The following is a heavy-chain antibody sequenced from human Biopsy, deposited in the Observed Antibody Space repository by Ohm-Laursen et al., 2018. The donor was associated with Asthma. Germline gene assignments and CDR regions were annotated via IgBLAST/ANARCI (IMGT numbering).Heavy chain of an antibody. CDR1: GYNFISFA. D-gene: IGHD3-9*01. CDR2: VNTGNGDT. V-gene: IGHV1-3*04. CDR3: ARTYYDFLTGQVKDVFGV. Sequence: ASAKVSCKASGYNFISFAIHWVRQAPGQRIEWMGWVNTGNGDTNYLQKFQGRVTITRDTSASTAYMELRSLRPEDTSTYYLARTYYDFLTGQVKDVFGVWGQGTMVTVSS. J-gene: IGHJ3*01.